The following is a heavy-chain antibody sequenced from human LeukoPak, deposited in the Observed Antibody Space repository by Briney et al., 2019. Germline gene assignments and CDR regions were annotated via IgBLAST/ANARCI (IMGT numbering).Heavy chain of an antibody. CDR1: GGSISSGDYY. J-gene: IGHJ4*02. V-gene: IGHV4-30-4*01. CDR3: ARSIASGDYVDY. Sequence: PSETLSLTCTVSGGSISSGDYYWGWIRQPPGKGLEWVGYIYYSGSTSYNPSLKSRVAISVDTSKNQFSLKLSSVTAADTAVYYCARSIASGDYVDYWGQGTLVTVSS. D-gene: IGHD4-17*01. CDR2: IYYSGST.